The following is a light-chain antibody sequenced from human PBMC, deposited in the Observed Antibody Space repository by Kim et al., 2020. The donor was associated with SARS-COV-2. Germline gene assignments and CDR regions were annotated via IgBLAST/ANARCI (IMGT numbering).Light chain of an antibody. J-gene: IGKJ2*01. CDR3: QKTYSIPTT. Sequence: ATVGDRVNKNRRASQTIDTYVKWYQKKTGKAPTLLSYASSGLVNEDTSRFSGTGYGSDVTRTISSLQPDEFATDLCQKTYSIPTTFGGGTKLEI. V-gene: IGKV1-39*01. CDR1: QTIDTY. CDR2: ASS.